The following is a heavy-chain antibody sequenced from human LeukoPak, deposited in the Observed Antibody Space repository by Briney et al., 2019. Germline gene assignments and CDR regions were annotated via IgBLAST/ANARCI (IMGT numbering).Heavy chain of an antibody. V-gene: IGHV4-59*01. CDR3: AGEHSSGLAFDY. D-gene: IGHD6-19*01. J-gene: IGHJ4*02. CDR1: GGSISSYY. CDR2: IYYSGST. Sequence: SETLSLTCTVSGGSISSYYWSWIRQPPGKGLEWIAYIYYSGSTNYNPSLKSRVTISVDTSKNQFSLKLSSVTAADTAVYYCAGEHSSGLAFDYWGQGTLVTVSS.